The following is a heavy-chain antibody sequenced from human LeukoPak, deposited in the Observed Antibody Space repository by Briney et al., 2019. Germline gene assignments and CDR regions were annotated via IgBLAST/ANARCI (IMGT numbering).Heavy chain of an antibody. J-gene: IGHJ4*02. CDR3: ARGYGDYYFDY. CDR1: GYTFTSYY. V-gene: IGHV1-46*01. D-gene: IGHD4-17*01. CDR2: INPSGGST. Sequence: GASVKVSCKASGYTFTSYYMHWVRQAPGQGLEWMGIINPSGGSTSYAQKFQGRVTMTRDTSTSTVYMELTRLTFDDTAVYYCARGYGDYYFDYWGQGTLVTVSS.